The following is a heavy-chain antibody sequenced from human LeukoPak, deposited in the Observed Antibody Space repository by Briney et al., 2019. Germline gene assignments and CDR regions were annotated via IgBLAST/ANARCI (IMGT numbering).Heavy chain of an antibody. V-gene: IGHV4-4*07. CDR2: IHTTGGT. CDR3: AISNGAKIAPFDH. D-gene: IGHD4/OR15-4a*01. Sequence: SETLSLTCTVSGGSISSYYWSWIRQPAGKGLEWIGRIHTTGGTRYNPSLKSRITMSVDASKNQFSLKLSSVTAADTAVYYCAISNGAKIAPFDHWGQGAPVTVSS. CDR1: GGSISSYY. J-gene: IGHJ4*02.